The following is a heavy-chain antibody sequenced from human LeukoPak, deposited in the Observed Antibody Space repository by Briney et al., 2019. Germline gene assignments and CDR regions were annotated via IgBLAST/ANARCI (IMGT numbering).Heavy chain of an antibody. V-gene: IGHV5-51*01. D-gene: IGHD3-22*01. CDR3: ARDGSSGYYPPPHPFDP. CDR2: IYPGDFDT. CDR1: GYSFTSYW. J-gene: IGHJ5*02. Sequence: GESLKISCKGYGYSFTSYWIGWVGQMPGKGREWMGIIYPGDFDTRYSPSFQGQVTISADKSISTAYLQWSSLKASDTAMYYCARDGSSGYYPPPHPFDPWGQGTLVTVSS.